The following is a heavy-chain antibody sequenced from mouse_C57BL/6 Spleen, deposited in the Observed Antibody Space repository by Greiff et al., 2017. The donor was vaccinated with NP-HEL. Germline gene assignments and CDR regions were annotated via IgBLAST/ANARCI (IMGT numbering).Heavy chain of an antibody. Sequence: VQLQQSGAELVRPGASVTLSCKASGYTFTDYEMHWVKQTPVHGLEWIGAIDPETGGTAYNQKFKGKAILTADKSSSTAYMELRSMTSEDSAVYYCLYYYGSSDWGQGTTLTVSS. J-gene: IGHJ2*01. V-gene: IGHV1-15*01. CDR3: LYYYGSSD. CDR2: IDPETGGT. CDR1: GYTFTDYE. D-gene: IGHD1-1*01.